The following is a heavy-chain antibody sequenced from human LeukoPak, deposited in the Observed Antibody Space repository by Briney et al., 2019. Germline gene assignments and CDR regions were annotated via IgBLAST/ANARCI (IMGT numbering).Heavy chain of an antibody. Sequence: GASVKVSCKASGYTFTSYGISWVRQAPGQGLEWMGWIGAYNGNTNYAQKLQGRVTMTTDTSTSTAYMELRSLRSDDTAVYYCAREGIAAAGREYYYYYYMDVWGKGTTVTVSS. D-gene: IGHD6-13*01. CDR1: GYTFTSYG. CDR3: AREGIAAAGREYYYYYYMDV. J-gene: IGHJ6*03. CDR2: IGAYNGNT. V-gene: IGHV1-18*01.